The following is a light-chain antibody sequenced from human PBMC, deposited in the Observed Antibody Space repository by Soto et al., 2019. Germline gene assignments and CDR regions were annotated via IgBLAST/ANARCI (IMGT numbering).Light chain of an antibody. CDR2: GAS. CDR3: QQYNNWPPVT. CDR1: QSVNSN. V-gene: IGKV3-15*01. J-gene: IGKJ5*01. Sequence: EIVMTQSPATLSVSPGERATLSCRASQSVNSNLAWYQQKPCQAPRLLIYGASTRATGVPARFSGSGSGTEFTLTINCLQYEDFAVYYCQQYNNWPPVTFGQGTRLDIK.